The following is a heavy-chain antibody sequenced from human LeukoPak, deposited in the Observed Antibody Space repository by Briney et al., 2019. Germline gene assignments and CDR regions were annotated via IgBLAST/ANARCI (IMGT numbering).Heavy chain of an antibody. J-gene: IGHJ4*02. CDR1: GFTFITYD. V-gene: IGHV3-48*01. D-gene: IGHD1-26*01. Sequence: GGSLRLSCAVSGFTFITYDENWVRQAPGKGLEWVSYISSSITTIYYADSVKGRFTITIDNAKNSVYLQMNSLRAEDTAVYYCAAQLSGSYSWGRGTLVTVSS. CDR2: ISSSITTI. CDR3: AAQLSGSYS.